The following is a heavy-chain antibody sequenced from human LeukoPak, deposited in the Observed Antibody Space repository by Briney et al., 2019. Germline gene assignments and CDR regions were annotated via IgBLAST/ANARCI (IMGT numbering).Heavy chain of an antibody. J-gene: IGHJ3*02. CDR3: ARSITIFGVVIIRGAFDI. CDR2: IDWDDDK. Sequence: SGPTLVNXTQTLTLTCTFSGFSLSTSGMCVSWIRQPPGKALEWLALIDWDDDKYYSTSLKTRLTISKDTSKNQVVLTMTNMDPVDTATYYCARSITIFGVVIIRGAFDIWGQGTMVTVSS. CDR1: GFSLSTSGMC. V-gene: IGHV2-70*01. D-gene: IGHD3-3*01.